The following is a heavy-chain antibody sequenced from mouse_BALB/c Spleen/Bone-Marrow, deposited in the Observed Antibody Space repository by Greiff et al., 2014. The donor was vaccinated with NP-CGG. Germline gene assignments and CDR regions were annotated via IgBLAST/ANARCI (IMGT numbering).Heavy chain of an antibody. D-gene: IGHD2-12*01. CDR2: IDLYNGGT. Sequence: QLQESGPELVKPGASVKVSCKASGYAFTDYNIYWVKQRHGKSLEWIGYIDLYNGGTSYNQKFKGKATLTVDKSSSTAYMHLNSLTSEDSAVYYCARLGDSYYDALDYWGQGTSVTVSS. CDR1: GYAFTDYN. V-gene: IGHV1S135*01. CDR3: ARLGDSYYDALDY. J-gene: IGHJ4*01.